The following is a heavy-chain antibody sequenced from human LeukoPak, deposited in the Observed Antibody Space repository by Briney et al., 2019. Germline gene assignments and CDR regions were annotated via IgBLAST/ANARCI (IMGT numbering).Heavy chain of an antibody. CDR3: AKERYYYDSSGCYELDY. V-gene: IGHV3-30*18. J-gene: IGHJ4*02. Sequence: PGGSLRLSCAASGFTFSSYGMHWVRRAPGKGLEWVAVISYDGSNKYYADSVKGRFTISRDNSKNTLYLQMNSLRAEDTAVYYCAKERYYYDSSGCYELDYWGQGTLVTVSS. CDR2: ISYDGSNK. CDR1: GFTFSSYG. D-gene: IGHD3-22*01.